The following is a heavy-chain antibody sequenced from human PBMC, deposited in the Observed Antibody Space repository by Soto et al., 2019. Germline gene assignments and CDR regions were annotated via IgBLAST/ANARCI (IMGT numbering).Heavy chain of an antibody. CDR2: ISYDGSNK. CDR1: GFTFSSYG. D-gene: IGHD6-13*01. V-gene: IGHV3-30*18. J-gene: IGHJ4*02. CDR3: AKDRNLWAAAGPFDY. Sequence: LRLSCAASGFTFSSYGMRWVRQAPGKGLEWVAVISYDGSNKYYADSVKGRFTISRDNSKNTLYLQMNSLRAEDTAVYYCAKDRNLWAAAGPFDYWGQGTLVTVSS.